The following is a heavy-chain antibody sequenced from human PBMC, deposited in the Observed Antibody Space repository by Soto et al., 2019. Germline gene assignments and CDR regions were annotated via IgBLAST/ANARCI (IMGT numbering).Heavy chain of an antibody. CDR1: EFTFSSYS. V-gene: IGHV3-21*01. CDR3: NTATPLGGFDY. D-gene: IGHD5-18*01. J-gene: IGHJ4*02. Sequence: EVQLVDSGGGLVQPGGSLRLSCAASEFTFSSYSMNWVRQAPGKGLEWVSSISSSSSYIYYADSVKGRFTISRDNAKNSLYLQMNSLRAEDTAVYYCNTATPLGGFDYWGQGTLVTVSS. CDR2: ISSSSSYI.